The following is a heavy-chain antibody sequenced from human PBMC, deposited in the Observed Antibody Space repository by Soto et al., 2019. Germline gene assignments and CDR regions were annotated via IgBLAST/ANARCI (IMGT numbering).Heavy chain of an antibody. D-gene: IGHD2-2*01. Sequence: QVQLQESGPGLVKPSGTLSLTCAVSGGSISSSNWWSWVRQPPGKGLEWIGEIYHSGSTNYNPSLKSRVTTSVDKSKNQFSLKLSSVPAADTAVYYCARVVGGYYYGMDVWGQGTTVTVSS. V-gene: IGHV4-4*02. CDR3: ARVVGGYYYGMDV. J-gene: IGHJ6*02. CDR1: GGSISSSNW. CDR2: IYHSGST.